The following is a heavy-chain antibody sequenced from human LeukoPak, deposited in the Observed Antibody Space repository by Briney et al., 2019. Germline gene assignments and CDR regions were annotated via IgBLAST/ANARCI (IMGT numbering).Heavy chain of an antibody. CDR2: IASDGSHT. Sequence: PGRSLRPSCAASGFTFSTYFMPWVRQAPGKGLEWVAVIASDGSHTFYVESVKGRFTISRDNSKNTLYLQMNSLRAEDTAVYFCARERQDTIVHSGAFDIWGQGTMVTVSS. J-gene: IGHJ3*02. CDR1: GFTFSTYF. D-gene: IGHD3-10*01. CDR3: ARERQDTIVHSGAFDI. V-gene: IGHV3-30-3*01.